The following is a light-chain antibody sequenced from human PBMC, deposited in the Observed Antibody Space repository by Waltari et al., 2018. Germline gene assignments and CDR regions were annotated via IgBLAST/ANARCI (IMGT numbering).Light chain of an antibody. Sequence: IVLTQSPDTLSLSPGQRATLSCRASQTINNNFLVWHQQKPGQAPRLIIHGASSRATGFPDRFSGSGSGTDFTLTISSLEPEDFAVYYCQQYDGSVLTFGGGTKVEI. CDR2: GAS. J-gene: IGKJ4*01. CDR3: QQYDGSVLT. CDR1: QTINNNF. V-gene: IGKV3-20*01.